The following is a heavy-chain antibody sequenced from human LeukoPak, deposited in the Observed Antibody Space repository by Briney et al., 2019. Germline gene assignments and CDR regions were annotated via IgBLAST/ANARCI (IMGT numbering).Heavy chain of an antibody. CDR1: GGTFSSYA. J-gene: IGHJ6*03. CDR3: ATPRGGGDYYYYYMDV. V-gene: IGHV1-69*05. CDR2: IIPIFGTA. Sequence: ASVKVSCKASGGTFSSYAISWVRQAPGQGLEWMGGIIPIFGTANYAQKFQGRVTITTDESTSTAYMELSSLRSEDTAVYYCATPRGGGDYYYYYMDVWGKGTTVTVSS. D-gene: IGHD3-16*01.